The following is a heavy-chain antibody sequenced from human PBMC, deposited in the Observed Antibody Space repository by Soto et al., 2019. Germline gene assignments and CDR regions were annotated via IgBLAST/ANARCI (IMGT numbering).Heavy chain of an antibody. J-gene: IGHJ4*02. CDR3: AIGYSSSRDLGY. D-gene: IGHD6-13*01. CDR2: IWYDGSNK. V-gene: IGHV3-33*01. Sequence: QVQLVESGGGVVQPGTSLRLSCAASGFSFSSYDIHWVRQAPGKGLEWVAVIWYDGSNKYYADSVKGRFTISRDNSKNTLYLQMNSLRADDTAVYYCAIGYSSSRDLGYWGQGTLVTVSS. CDR1: GFSFSSYD.